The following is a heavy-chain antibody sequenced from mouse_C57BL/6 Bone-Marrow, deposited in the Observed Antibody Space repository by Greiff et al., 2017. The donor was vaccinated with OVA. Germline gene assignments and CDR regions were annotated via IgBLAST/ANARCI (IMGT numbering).Heavy chain of an antibody. CDR3: ARTEALLVAMDY. CDR1: GFTIKDYY. J-gene: IGHJ4*01. V-gene: IGHV14-2*01. D-gene: IGHD2-10*01. Sequence: EVQLQQSGAELVKPGASVKLSCTASGFTIKDYYMHWVKQRTEQGLEWIGRIDPEDGGTKYAPKFQGKATLTADTSSNTAYLQLSSLTSEDSAVYYCARTEALLVAMDYWGQGTSVTVSS. CDR2: IDPEDGGT.